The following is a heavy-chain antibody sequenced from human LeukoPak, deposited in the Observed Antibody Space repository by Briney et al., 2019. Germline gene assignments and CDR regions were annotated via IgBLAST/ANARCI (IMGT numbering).Heavy chain of an antibody. V-gene: IGHV5-10-1*01. J-gene: IGHJ4*02. CDR3: ARRDSSGALYY. CDR2: IDPSDSYS. Sequence: GESLKISCKGSGYSFTSNWIIWVRQMPGKGLEWMGRIDPSDSYSNYSPSFQGHVTISADKSISTAYLQWSSLKASDTAMYYCARRDSSGALYYWGQGTLVTVSS. CDR1: GYSFTSNW. D-gene: IGHD3-22*01.